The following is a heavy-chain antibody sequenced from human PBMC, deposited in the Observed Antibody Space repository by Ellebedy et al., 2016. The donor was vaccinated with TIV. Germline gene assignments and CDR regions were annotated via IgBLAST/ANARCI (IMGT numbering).Heavy chain of an antibody. CDR1: GGSFSGYY. V-gene: IGHV4-34*01. Sequence: SETLSLXXAVYGGSFSGYYWSWIRQPPGKGLEWIGEINHSGSTNYNPSLKSRVTISVDTSKNQFSLKLSSVTAADTAVYYCARGSTLGYCSSTSCYNWFNPWGQGTLVTVSS. D-gene: IGHD2-2*01. CDR2: INHSGST. CDR3: ARGSTLGYCSSTSCYNWFNP. J-gene: IGHJ5*02.